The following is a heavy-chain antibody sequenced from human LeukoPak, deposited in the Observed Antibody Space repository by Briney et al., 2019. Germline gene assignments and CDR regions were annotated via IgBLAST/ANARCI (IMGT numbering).Heavy chain of an antibody. CDR3: ARRSGWYSGLDNWFDP. V-gene: IGHV1-18*01. CDR1: GGTFSSYA. D-gene: IGHD6-19*01. CDR2: ISAYNGNT. J-gene: IGHJ5*02. Sequence: ASVKVSCTASGGTFSSYAISWVRQAPGQGLEWMGWISAYNGNTNYAQKLQGRVTMTTDTSTSTAYMELRSLRSDDTAVYYCARRSGWYSGLDNWFDPWGQGTLVTVSS.